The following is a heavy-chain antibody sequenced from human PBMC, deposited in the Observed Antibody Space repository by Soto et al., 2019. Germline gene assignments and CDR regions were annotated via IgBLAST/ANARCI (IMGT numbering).Heavy chain of an antibody. D-gene: IGHD3-22*01. CDR1: GFSVSSSY. V-gene: IGHV3-66*01. Sequence: EVQLVESGGGLVQPGGSLRLSCAASGFSVSSSYMSWVRQAPGKGLEWVSVIYSGGSTYYADSVKGRFTISRDNSKNTLYLQMNSLRAEDTAVYYCARMSYYDGSGYYYKYWYFDLWGRGTLVTVSS. J-gene: IGHJ2*01. CDR2: IYSGGST. CDR3: ARMSYYDGSGYYYKYWYFDL.